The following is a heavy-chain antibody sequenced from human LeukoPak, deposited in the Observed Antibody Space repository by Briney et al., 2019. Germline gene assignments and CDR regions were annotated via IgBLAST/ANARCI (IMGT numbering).Heavy chain of an antibody. Sequence: PGGSLRLSCAASGFTFSSYDMHWVHQATGKGLEWVSAIGTAGDTYYPGSVKGRFTISRENAKNSLYLQMNSLRAGDTAVYYCARDGDSGSYFDYWGQGTLVTVSS. CDR1: GFTFSSYD. J-gene: IGHJ4*02. D-gene: IGHD1-26*01. CDR2: IGTAGDT. CDR3: ARDGDSGSYFDY. V-gene: IGHV3-13*04.